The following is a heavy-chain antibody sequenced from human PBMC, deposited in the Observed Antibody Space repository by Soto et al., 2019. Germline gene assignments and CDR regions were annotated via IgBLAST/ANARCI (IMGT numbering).Heavy chain of an antibody. J-gene: IGHJ4*02. D-gene: IGHD6-6*01. CDR2: IFSNDEK. CDR1: GFSLSNARMG. CDR3: ARIRSSIAARVDPDY. V-gene: IGHV2-26*01. Sequence: QVTLKESGPVLVKPTETLTLTCTVSGFSLSNARMGVSWIRQPPGKALEWLAHIFSNDEKSYSTSLKSRLTISKDTSKRQVVLTMTNMDPVDTATYYCARIRSSIAARVDPDYWGQGTLVTVSS.